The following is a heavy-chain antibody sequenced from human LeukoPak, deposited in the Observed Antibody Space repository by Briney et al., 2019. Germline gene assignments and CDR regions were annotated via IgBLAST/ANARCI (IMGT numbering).Heavy chain of an antibody. V-gene: IGHV1-18*01. CDR1: GYTLTSYG. J-gene: IGHJ6*03. CDR2: ISAYNGNT. Sequence: ASVKVSCKASGYTLTSYGISWVRQAPGQGLEWMGWISAYNGNTNYAQKFQGRVTMTRDTSISTAYMELSRLRSDDTAVYYCARLGGGNSYMDVWGKGTTVTISS. CDR3: ARLGGGNSYMDV. D-gene: IGHD1-14*01.